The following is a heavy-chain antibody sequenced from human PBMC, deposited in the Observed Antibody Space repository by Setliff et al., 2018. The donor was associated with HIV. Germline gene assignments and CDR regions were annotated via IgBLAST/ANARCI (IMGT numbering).Heavy chain of an antibody. CDR2: MYFSGNS. V-gene: IGHV4-59*11. J-gene: IGHJ6*02. D-gene: IGHD3-10*01. CDR3: ARVEASVRGATYGLDV. Sequence: LSLTCTVSGGSISSHYWSWIRQAPGKGLEWIGTMYFSGNSRNSPALKSRVTISIDTSKNELSLNLTSVTAADTAVYYCARVEASVRGATYGLDVWGQGTTVTVSS. CDR1: GGSISSHY.